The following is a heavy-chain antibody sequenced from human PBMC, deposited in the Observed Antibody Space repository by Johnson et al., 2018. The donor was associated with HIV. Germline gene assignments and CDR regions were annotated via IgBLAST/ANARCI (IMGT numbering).Heavy chain of an antibody. CDR1: GFSFSSYG. Sequence: QVQLVESGGRVVQPGGSLRLSCAASGFSFSSYGMHWVRQAPGKGLEWVTFMRYDGTSENYADSVKGRFTISRDNAKNSLYLQMNSLRAEDTALYYCAREGLRHDAFDIWGQGTMVTVSS. D-gene: IGHD5-12*01. CDR2: MRYDGTSE. CDR3: AREGLRHDAFDI. J-gene: IGHJ3*02. V-gene: IGHV3-30*02.